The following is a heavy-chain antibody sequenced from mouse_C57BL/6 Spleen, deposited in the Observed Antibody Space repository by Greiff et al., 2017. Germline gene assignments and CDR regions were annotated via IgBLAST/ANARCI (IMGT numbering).Heavy chain of an antibody. V-gene: IGHV1-82*01. J-gene: IGHJ2*01. CDR1: GYAFSSSW. D-gene: IGHD4-1*01. Sequence: QVQLQQSGPELVKPGASVKISCKASGYAFSSSWMNWVKQRPGKGLEWIGRIYPGDGDTTYNGKFKGKATLTADKSSSTAYMPRSSLTSEDSAVYFCAANSYFGYWGQGTTLTVSS. CDR3: AANSYFGY. CDR2: IYPGDGDT.